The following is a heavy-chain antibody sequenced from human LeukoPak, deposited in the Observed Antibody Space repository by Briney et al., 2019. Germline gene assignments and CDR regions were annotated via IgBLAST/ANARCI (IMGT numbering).Heavy chain of an antibody. D-gene: IGHD3-22*01. J-gene: IGHJ4*02. CDR1: GFTFSSYW. Sequence: GGSLRLSCAAPGFTFSSYWMSWVRQAPGKGLEWVANIKQDGSEKYYVDSVKGRFTISRDNAKNSLYLQMNSLRAEDTAVYYCARGVGVNYYDSRYFDYWGQGTLVTVSS. CDR3: ARGVGVNYYDSRYFDY. CDR2: IKQDGSEK. V-gene: IGHV3-7*03.